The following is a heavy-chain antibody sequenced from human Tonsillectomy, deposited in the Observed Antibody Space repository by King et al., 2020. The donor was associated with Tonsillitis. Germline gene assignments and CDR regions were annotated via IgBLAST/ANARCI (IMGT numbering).Heavy chain of an antibody. Sequence: LVESGGGVVQPGRSLRLSCAASGFTFSSFGMHWVRQAPGKGLEWVAVISYDGSNKYYADSVKGRFTISRDNSKNTLYLQMNSLRDEDTAVYHCAKDRGDVDPGSYGMDVWGQGTTVTVSS. J-gene: IGHJ6*02. CDR1: GFTFSSFG. CDR2: ISYDGSNK. D-gene: IGHD5-18*01. CDR3: AKDRGDVDPGSYGMDV. V-gene: IGHV3-30*18.